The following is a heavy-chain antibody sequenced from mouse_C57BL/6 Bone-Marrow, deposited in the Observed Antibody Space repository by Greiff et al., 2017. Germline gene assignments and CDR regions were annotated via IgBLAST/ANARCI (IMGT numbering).Heavy chain of an antibody. J-gene: IGHJ3*01. Sequence: EVKLVESGGGLVQPGGSLSLSCAASGFTFTDYYMSWVRQPPGKALEWLGFIRNKANGYKTEYSASVKGRFTISRDNSQSILYLQMNALRAEDSATYYCARSSITGPFAYWGQGTLVTVSA. CDR3: ARSSITGPFAY. CDR1: GFTFTDYY. V-gene: IGHV7-3*01. D-gene: IGHD4-1*01. CDR2: IRNKANGYKT.